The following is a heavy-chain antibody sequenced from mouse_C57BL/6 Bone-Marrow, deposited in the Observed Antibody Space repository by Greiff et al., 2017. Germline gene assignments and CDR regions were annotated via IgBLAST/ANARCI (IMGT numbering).Heavy chain of an antibody. CDR3: ARSGGYYPAWFAY. Sequence: QVQLKQPGAELVKPGASVKLSCKASGYTFTSYWMHWVKQRPGQGLEWIGMIHPNSGSTNYNEKFKSKATLTVDKSSSTAYMQHSSLTSEDSAVYYCARSGGYYPAWFAYWGQGTLVTVSA. CDR2: IHPNSGST. V-gene: IGHV1-64*01. J-gene: IGHJ3*01. CDR1: GYTFTSYW. D-gene: IGHD2-3*01.